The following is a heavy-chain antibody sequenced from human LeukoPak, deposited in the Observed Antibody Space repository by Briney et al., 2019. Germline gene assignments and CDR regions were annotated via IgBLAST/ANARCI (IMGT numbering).Heavy chain of an antibody. CDR1: GFTFSSYE. V-gene: IGHV3-48*03. D-gene: IGHD6-19*01. CDR2: ISSSGSTT. J-gene: IGHJ4*02. Sequence: GGSLRLSCAASGFTFSSYEMNWVRQAPGRGLEWVSYISSSGSTTYYADSVKGRFTISRDNAKNSLYLQMNSLRAEDTAVYYCESKLSSSGWVYWGQGVLVTVSS. CDR3: ESKLSSSGWVY.